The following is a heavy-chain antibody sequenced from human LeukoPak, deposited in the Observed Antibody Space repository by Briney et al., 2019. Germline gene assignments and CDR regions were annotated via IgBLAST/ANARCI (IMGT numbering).Heavy chain of an antibody. J-gene: IGHJ4*02. D-gene: IGHD3-9*01. Sequence: PSETLSLTCAVSGGSLSSGAYYWGWIRQPPGKGLEWVGNIFYTGSTHYNPSLKSRVTISEDTSKNQFFLKLNSVTAADTAVYYCAREHYDLLTGPGGVDYWGQGTLVTVSS. CDR2: IFYTGST. V-gene: IGHV4-30-4*01. CDR1: GGSLSSGAYY. CDR3: AREHYDLLTGPGGVDY.